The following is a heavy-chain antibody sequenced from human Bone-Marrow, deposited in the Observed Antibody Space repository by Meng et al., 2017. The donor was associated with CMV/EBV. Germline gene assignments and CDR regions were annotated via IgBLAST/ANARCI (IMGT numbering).Heavy chain of an antibody. D-gene: IGHD5-18*01. CDR1: GATFSSYT. CDR3: ARDFPLGSRGYSYGPPEGVGMDV. J-gene: IGHJ6*02. V-gene: IGHV1-69*04. Sequence: SVKVSCKASGATFSSYTISWVRQAPGQGLEWMGRIIPILGIANYAQKFQGRVTITADKSTSTAYMELSSLRSEDTAVYYCARDFPLGSRGYSYGPPEGVGMDVWGQGTTVTVSS. CDR2: IIPILGIA.